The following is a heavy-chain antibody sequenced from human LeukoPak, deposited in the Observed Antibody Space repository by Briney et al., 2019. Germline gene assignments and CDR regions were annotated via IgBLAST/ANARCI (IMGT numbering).Heavy chain of an antibody. Sequence: PGGSLRLSCAASGFTVDSNYMTWVRQAPGKGLEWVSVIYSGGSTYYADSVKGRFTISRDNSKNTLHLQMNSLRAEDTAVYYCASVDTAMVNYYYYGMDVWGQGTTVTVSS. CDR2: IYSGGST. J-gene: IGHJ6*02. D-gene: IGHD5-18*01. V-gene: IGHV3-66*01. CDR3: ASVDTAMVNYYYYGMDV. CDR1: GFTVDSNY.